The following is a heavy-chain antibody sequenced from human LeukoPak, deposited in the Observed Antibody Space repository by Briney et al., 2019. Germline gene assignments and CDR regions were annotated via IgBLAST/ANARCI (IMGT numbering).Heavy chain of an antibody. D-gene: IGHD6-19*01. Sequence: SETLSLTCTVSGGSITSYSWSWIRQPPGKGLEYIGYIYYSGSTNYNPSLKSRVTISVDTSKNQFSLKLTSVTAADTAVYYCARGLPGYSGGDDAFDIWGQGTVVIVS. CDR1: GGSITSYS. V-gene: IGHV4-59*01. CDR3: ARGLPGYSGGDDAFDI. J-gene: IGHJ3*02. CDR2: IYYSGST.